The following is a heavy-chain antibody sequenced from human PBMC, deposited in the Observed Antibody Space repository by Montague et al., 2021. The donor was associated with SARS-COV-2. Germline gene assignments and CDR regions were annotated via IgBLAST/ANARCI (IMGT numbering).Heavy chain of an antibody. J-gene: IGHJ3*02. CDR2: INQDGTS. V-gene: IGHV4-34*01. D-gene: IGHD3-9*01. CDR3: ARGRPVRMTMRHFERTSSGALDM. Sequence: SETLSLTCAVSRGSFSNYYWTWVRQAPEKGLIWIGEINQDGTSNYNPSLKSRVTLSIDTSKNQISLKVTSVTAGDTAVYYCARGRPVRMTMRHFERTSSGALDMWGQGTPVIVSS. CDR1: RGSFSNYY.